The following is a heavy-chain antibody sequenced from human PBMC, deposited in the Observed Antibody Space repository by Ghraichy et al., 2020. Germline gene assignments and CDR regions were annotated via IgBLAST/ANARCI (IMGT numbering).Heavy chain of an antibody. Sequence: ESLNISCAASGFTFSSYAMSWVRQAPGQGLEWVSAISGSGGSTYYADSVKGRFTISRDNSKNTLYLQMNSLRAEDTAVYYCAKEAEVGTPYYFDYWGQGTLVTVSS. CDR1: GFTFSSYA. CDR2: ISGSGGST. V-gene: IGHV3-23*01. D-gene: IGHD1-1*01. J-gene: IGHJ4*02. CDR3: AKEAEVGTPYYFDY.